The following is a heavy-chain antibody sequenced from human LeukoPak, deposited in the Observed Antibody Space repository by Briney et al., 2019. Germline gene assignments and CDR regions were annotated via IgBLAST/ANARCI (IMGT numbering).Heavy chain of an antibody. CDR1: SGSISSSSHH. Sequence: SETLSLTCTVSSGSISSSSHHWAWIRQPPGKGLEWIASIYYSGNTYYNPSLKSRVTISIDTSQNQFALKLSSVAAADTAVYYCARETSSSASLWGQGTLVTVSS. CDR3: ARETSSSASL. D-gene: IGHD6-6*01. CDR2: IYYSGNT. V-gene: IGHV4-39*06. J-gene: IGHJ4*02.